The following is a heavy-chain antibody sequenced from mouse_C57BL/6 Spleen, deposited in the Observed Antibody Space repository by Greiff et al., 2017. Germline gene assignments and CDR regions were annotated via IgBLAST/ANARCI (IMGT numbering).Heavy chain of an antibody. CDR2: INPNNGGT. V-gene: IGHV1-26*01. Sequence: VQLQQSGPELVKPGASVKISCKASGYTFTDYYMNWVKQSHGKSLEWIGDINPNNGGTSYNQKFKGKATLTVDKSSSTAYMELRSLTSEDSAVYYCARENWEGYWGQGTTLTVSS. J-gene: IGHJ2*01. CDR3: ARENWEGY. CDR1: GYTFTDYY. D-gene: IGHD4-1*01.